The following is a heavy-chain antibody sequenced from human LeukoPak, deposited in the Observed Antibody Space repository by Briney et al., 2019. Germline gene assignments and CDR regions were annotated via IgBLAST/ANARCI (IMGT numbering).Heavy chain of an antibody. D-gene: IGHD3-16*01. CDR3: ASTGGDEEP. V-gene: IGHV4-61*05. CDR2: IYYSGST. Sequence: SETLSLTCTVSGGSISSSSYYWGWIRQPPGKGLEWIGYIYYSGSTNYNPSLKSRVTISVDTSKNQFSLKLSSVTAADTAVYYCASTGGDEEPWGQGTLVTVSS. J-gene: IGHJ5*02. CDR1: GGSISSSSYY.